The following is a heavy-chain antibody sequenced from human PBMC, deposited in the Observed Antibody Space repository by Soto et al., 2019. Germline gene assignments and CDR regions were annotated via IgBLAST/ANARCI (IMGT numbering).Heavy chain of an antibody. CDR1: GGSISSSNW. CDR3: ASHPPHYYGSGSPVDY. Sequence: QVQLQESGPGLVKPSGTLSLTCAVSGGSISSSNWWSWVRQPPGKGLEWIGEIYHSGSTNYNPSLKSRLTFSVDKSKNQFSLKLSSVTAADTAVYYCASHPPHYYGSGSPVDYWGQGTLVTVSS. V-gene: IGHV4-4*02. J-gene: IGHJ4*02. CDR2: IYHSGST. D-gene: IGHD3-10*01.